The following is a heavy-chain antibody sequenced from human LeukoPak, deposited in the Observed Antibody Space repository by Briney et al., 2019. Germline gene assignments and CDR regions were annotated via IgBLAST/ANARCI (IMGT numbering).Heavy chain of an antibody. CDR2: VHPNSGNT. D-gene: IGHD1-14*01. CDR1: GYPFSTYE. Sequence: ASVKVSCKTSGYPFSTYEINWVRQAAGQGLEWMGWVHPNSGNTDYAQKFQGRVTMTRDTSISTAYMELSGLRSDDTAVYFYARGPRNDPWGQGTLVTVSS. V-gene: IGHV1-8*01. J-gene: IGHJ5*02. CDR3: ARGPRNDP.